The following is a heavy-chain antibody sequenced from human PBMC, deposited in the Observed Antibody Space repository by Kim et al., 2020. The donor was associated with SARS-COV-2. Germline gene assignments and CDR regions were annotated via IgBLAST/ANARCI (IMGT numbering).Heavy chain of an antibody. D-gene: IGHD7-27*01. Sequence: AASVKGRFTTSRDTSKNPMSLQLDSLRAADTAVYYCAVSLTTPGAYDYWGQGSLVTVSS. J-gene: IGHJ4*02. CDR3: AVSLTTPGAYDY. V-gene: IGHV3-30*07.